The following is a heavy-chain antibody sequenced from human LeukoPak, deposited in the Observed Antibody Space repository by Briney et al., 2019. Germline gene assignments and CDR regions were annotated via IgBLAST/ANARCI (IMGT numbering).Heavy chain of an antibody. J-gene: IGHJ4*02. D-gene: IGHD2-15*01. CDR1: GFTFDDYA. CDR2: ISWNSGSI. Sequence: GGSLRLSCAVSGFTFDDYAMHWVRQAPGKGLEWVSGISWNSGSIGYADSVKGRFTISRDNAKNSLYLQMNSLRAEDTALYYCAKGWWEPRYYFDYWGQGTLVTVSS. V-gene: IGHV3-9*01. CDR3: AKGWWEPRYYFDY.